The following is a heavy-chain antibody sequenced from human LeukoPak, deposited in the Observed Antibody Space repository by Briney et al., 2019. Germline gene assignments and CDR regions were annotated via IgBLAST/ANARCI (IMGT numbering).Heavy chain of an antibody. J-gene: IGHJ3*02. Sequence: PGGSLRLSCAASGFTFSSYAMHWVRQAPGKGLEWVAVISYDGSNKYYADSVKGRFTISRDNSKNTLYQQMNSLRAEDTAVYYCAREVPSRGVVVPAAIGSGAFDIWGQGTMVTVSS. CDR3: AREVPSRGVVVPAAIGSGAFDI. V-gene: IGHV3-30-3*01. D-gene: IGHD2-2*02. CDR2: ISYDGSNK. CDR1: GFTFSSYA.